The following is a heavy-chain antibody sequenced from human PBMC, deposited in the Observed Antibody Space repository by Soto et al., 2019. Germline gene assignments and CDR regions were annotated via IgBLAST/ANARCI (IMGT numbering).Heavy chain of an antibody. J-gene: IGHJ4*02. Sequence: GGSLRLSCADPGFTFSSYAMHWVRQAPGKGLEWVAVISYDGSNKYYADSVKGRFTISRDNSKNTLYLQMNSLRAEDTAVYYCARDHYSNYPYYFDYWRQGTPFTVSS. D-gene: IGHD4-4*01. V-gene: IGHV3-30-3*01. CDR3: ARDHYSNYPYYFDY. CDR2: ISYDGSNK. CDR1: GFTFSSYA.